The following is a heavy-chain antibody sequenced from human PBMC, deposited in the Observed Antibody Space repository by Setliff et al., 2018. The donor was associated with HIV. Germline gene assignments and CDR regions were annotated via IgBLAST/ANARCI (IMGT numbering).Heavy chain of an antibody. D-gene: IGHD5-12*01. J-gene: IGHJ6*02. CDR3: AREIWGQVAHVPYGMDV. Sequence: SETLSLTCTVSGGLVTSLYWSWIRQPPGGGLEWIGYIYFTGSYYYNPSLKSRVTMSVDTSKNQFSLKVRYVTAADTAIYYCAREIWGQVAHVPYGMDVWGQGTTVTVSS. CDR2: IYFTGSY. CDR1: GGLVTSLY. V-gene: IGHV4-59*02.